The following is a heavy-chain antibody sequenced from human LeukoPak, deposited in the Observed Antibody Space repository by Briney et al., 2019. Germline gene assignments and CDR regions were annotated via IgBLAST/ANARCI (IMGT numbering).Heavy chain of an antibody. J-gene: IGHJ5*02. V-gene: IGHV5-51*01. CDR1: GYSFTSYW. CDR2: IYPSDSDT. CDR3: ARRGWESHNGYNWFGP. D-gene: IGHD5-24*01. Sequence: GESLKISCKGSGYSFTSYWIGWVRQMPGKGLEWMGIIYPSDSDTRYSPSFQGQVTISADKSINTAYLQWNSLKASDTAIYYCARRGWESHNGYNWFGPWGQGTLVTVSS.